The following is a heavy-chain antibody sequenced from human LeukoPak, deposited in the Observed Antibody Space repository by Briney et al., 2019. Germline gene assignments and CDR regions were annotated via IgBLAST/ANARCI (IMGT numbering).Heavy chain of an antibody. CDR1: GGTFSSYA. D-gene: IGHD1-26*01. Sequence: SVKVSCKASGGTFSSYAISWVRQAPGQGLEWMGRIIPIFGSANYAQKFQGRVTITTDESTSTAYMELSSLRSEDTAVYYCAREGGGVVGATRGAFDIWGQGTMVTVSS. V-gene: IGHV1-69*05. CDR2: IIPIFGSA. CDR3: AREGGGVVGATRGAFDI. J-gene: IGHJ3*02.